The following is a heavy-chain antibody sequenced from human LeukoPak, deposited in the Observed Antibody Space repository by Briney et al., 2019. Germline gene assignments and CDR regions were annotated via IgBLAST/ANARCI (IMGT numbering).Heavy chain of an antibody. CDR3: ARVSSSWWVDY. CDR1: GGAISSSY. Sequence: SETLSLTCTVSGGAISSSYWSWIRQPPGKGLEWIAYVYSSGSTNYNPSLKSRVSISLDTSKNQFSLKLSSVTAADTAVYYCARVSSSWWVDYWGQGTLVTVSS. D-gene: IGHD6-13*01. CDR2: VYSSGST. J-gene: IGHJ4*02. V-gene: IGHV4-59*01.